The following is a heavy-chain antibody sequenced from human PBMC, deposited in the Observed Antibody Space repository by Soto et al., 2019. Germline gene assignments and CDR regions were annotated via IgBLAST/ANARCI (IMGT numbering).Heavy chain of an antibody. Sequence: EVQLLESGGGRVQPGGSLRLSGTASGLTFSTYGMSWVRQAPGKGLEWVSSLSGDGTTTYYIDSVKGRFTISRDNSRNTLSLQMNSLRTEDTAVYYCAKDITFDSSAYNYWGQGILVTVSS. CDR1: GLTFSTYG. J-gene: IGHJ4*02. D-gene: IGHD3-22*01. V-gene: IGHV3-23*01. CDR2: LSGDGTTT. CDR3: AKDITFDSSAYNY.